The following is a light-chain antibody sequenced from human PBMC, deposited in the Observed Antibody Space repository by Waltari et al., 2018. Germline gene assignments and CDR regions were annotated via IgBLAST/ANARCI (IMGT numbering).Light chain of an antibody. CDR1: RPNVGNNY. V-gene: IGLV1-47*01. J-gene: IGLJ3*02. Sequence: QSVLTQPPSASGTPGQRVTISCSGSRPNVGNNYVYWYQPLPGTAPKLLIYRNNQRPSGVPDRFSGSKSGTSASLAISGLRSEDEADYYCAAWDDSLSGRVFGGGTKVTVL. CDR3: AAWDDSLSGRV. CDR2: RNN.